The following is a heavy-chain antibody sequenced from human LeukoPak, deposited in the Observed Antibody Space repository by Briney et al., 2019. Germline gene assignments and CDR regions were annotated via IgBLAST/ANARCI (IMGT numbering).Heavy chain of an antibody. CDR1: GGSVSGYY. Sequence: SETLSLTCAVYGGSVSGYYWSWIRQPPGKGLEWIGEINHSGSTNYNPSLKSRVTISVDTSKNQFSLKLSSVTAADTAVYYCARGRVVVTDSRYNWFDPWGQGTLVTVSS. J-gene: IGHJ5*02. CDR3: ARGRVVVTDSRYNWFDP. CDR2: INHSGST. D-gene: IGHD2-21*02. V-gene: IGHV4-34*01.